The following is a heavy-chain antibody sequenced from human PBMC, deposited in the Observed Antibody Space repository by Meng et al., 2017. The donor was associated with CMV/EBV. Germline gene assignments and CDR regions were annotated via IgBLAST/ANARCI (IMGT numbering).Heavy chain of an antibody. CDR2: FYYSGDT. CDR3: ARGYRASSGKSDAFDI. CDR1: GASISSFF. J-gene: IGHJ3*02. Sequence: SEPLSLTCTVSGASISSFFWSWIRQLPGKGLEWIGSFYYSGDTEYNSSLKSRVTMSLDTSKNQFSLKLHSITAADTAKYYCARGYRASSGKSDAFDIWGQGTMVTVSS. V-gene: IGHV4-59*01. D-gene: IGHD5-12*01.